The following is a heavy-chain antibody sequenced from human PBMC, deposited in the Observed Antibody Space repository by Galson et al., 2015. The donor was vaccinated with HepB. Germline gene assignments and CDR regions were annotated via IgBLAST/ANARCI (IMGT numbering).Heavy chain of an antibody. CDR1: GYTFTSYA. CDR3: ARVPTSLYSGYDKYFDL. V-gene: IGHV1-3*01. D-gene: IGHD5-12*01. J-gene: IGHJ2*01. Sequence: SVKVSCKASGYTFTSYAMHWVRPAPGQKLEWMGWINAGNGNTKYSQKFQGRVTITRDTSASTAYMELSSLRSEDTAVYYCARVPTSLYSGYDKYFDLWGRGTLVTVSS. CDR2: INAGNGNT.